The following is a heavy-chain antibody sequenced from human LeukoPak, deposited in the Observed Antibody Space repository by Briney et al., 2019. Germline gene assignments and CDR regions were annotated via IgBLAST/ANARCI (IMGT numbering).Heavy chain of an antibody. D-gene: IGHD5-18*01. CDR3: AREVLVYTAMVGFDP. Sequence: GGSLRLSCAASVVTFSDDGMHRVRQAPGKGLEWVAVIWYDGSKKYYADSVKGRFTISRDNSKNTLYMQMNRLRGEEWAVYYCAREVLVYTAMVGFDPWGQGTLVTVSS. CDR2: IWYDGSKK. CDR1: VVTFSDDG. V-gene: IGHV3-33*01. J-gene: IGHJ5*02.